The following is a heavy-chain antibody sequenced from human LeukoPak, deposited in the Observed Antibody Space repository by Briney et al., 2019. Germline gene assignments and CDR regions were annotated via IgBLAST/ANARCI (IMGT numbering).Heavy chain of an antibody. CDR3: ASSSWYGGFDY. J-gene: IGHJ4*02. D-gene: IGHD6-13*01. V-gene: IGHV3-53*01. CDR1: GITVGSSH. CDR2: IHSADTT. Sequence: GGSLRLSCAASGITVGSSHMNWVRQAPGKGLEWVSVIHSADTTYYADSVKGRFTISRDNSKNTLYLQMNSLRAEDTAVYYCASSSWYGGFDYWGQGTLVTVSS.